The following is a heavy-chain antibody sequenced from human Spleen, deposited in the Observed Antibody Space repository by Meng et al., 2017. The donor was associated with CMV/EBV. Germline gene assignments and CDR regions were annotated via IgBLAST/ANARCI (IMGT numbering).Heavy chain of an antibody. D-gene: IGHD6-13*01. CDR2: INPSGST. Sequence: SETLSLTCAVYGGSFSGYYYTWIRQPPGKGLEWIGEINPSGSTNYNPSLKSRVTISVDKSKNQFSLKLSSVTAADTAVYYCARKGPSGSSWYDTRYYFDYWGQGTLVTVSS. J-gene: IGHJ4*02. CDR3: ARKGPSGSSWYDTRYYFDY. V-gene: IGHV4-34*01. CDR1: GGSFSGYY.